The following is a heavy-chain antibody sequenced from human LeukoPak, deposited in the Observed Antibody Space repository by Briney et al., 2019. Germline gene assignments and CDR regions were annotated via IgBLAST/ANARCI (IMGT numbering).Heavy chain of an antibody. V-gene: IGHV3-30*04. CDR1: GFTFRNYA. CDR3: ARHWGFDY. Sequence: PGGSLRLSCTASGFTFRNYAMHWVRQAPGKGLEWVTTVSNDGRNTFYTDSVKGRFTITRDNSKDTLYLQMNSLRIEDTALYYCARHWGFDYWGQGALVTVSS. CDR2: VSNDGRNT. D-gene: IGHD7-27*01. J-gene: IGHJ4*02.